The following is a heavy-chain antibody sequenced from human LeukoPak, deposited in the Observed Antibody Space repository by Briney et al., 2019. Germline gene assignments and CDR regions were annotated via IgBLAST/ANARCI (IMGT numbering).Heavy chain of an antibody. V-gene: IGHV1-2*02. D-gene: IGHD3-22*01. J-gene: IGHJ4*02. Sequence: ASVKVSCKASGYTFTSYDINWVRQAPGQGLEWMGWINPNSGGTNYAQKFQGRVTMTRDTSISTAYMELSRLRSDDTAVYYCARDDSSGYQNFDYWGQGTLVTVSS. CDR2: INPNSGGT. CDR1: GYTFTSYD. CDR3: ARDDSSGYQNFDY.